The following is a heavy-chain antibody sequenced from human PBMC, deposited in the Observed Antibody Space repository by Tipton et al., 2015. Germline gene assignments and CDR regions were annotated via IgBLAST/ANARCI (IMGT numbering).Heavy chain of an antibody. CDR3: VRRARRVGSHSYPYYFDY. Sequence: QLVQSGPEVKKPGESLKISCKGSGYIFTSFWIGWVRQMPGKGLEWMGTIYPGDSEARYNPSFQGQVPISADKSITTAYLQWRSLKASDTAMYYCVRRARRVGSHSYPYYFDYWGQGTLVPVSS. V-gene: IGHV5-51*01. D-gene: IGHD1-26*01. CDR1: GYIFTSFW. CDR2: IYPGDSEA. J-gene: IGHJ4*02.